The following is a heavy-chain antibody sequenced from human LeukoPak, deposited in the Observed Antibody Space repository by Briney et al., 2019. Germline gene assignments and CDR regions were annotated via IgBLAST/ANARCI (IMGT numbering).Heavy chain of an antibody. Sequence: QAGGSLRLSCAASGFTFSSYAMSWVRQAPGKGLEWVSAISGSGGSTYYADSVKGRFTISRDNPKNTLYLQMNSLRAEDTAVYYCAKGSGSPPSEFDYWGQGTLVTVSS. J-gene: IGHJ4*02. V-gene: IGHV3-23*01. CDR3: AKGSGSPPSEFDY. D-gene: IGHD3-10*01. CDR2: ISGSGGST. CDR1: GFTFSSYA.